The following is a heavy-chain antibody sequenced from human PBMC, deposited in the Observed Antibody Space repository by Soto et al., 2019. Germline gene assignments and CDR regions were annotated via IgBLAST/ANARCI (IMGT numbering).Heavy chain of an antibody. CDR1: GFTFSSYA. CDR3: AKDGFYSYGPCEA. J-gene: IGHJ5*02. Sequence: GGSLRLSXAASGFTFSSYAMSWVRQAPGKGLEWVSAISGSGGSTYYADSVKGRFTISRDNSKNTLYLQMNSLRAEDTAVYYCAKDGFYSYGPCEAWGQGTLVTVSS. V-gene: IGHV3-23*01. CDR2: ISGSGGST. D-gene: IGHD5-18*01.